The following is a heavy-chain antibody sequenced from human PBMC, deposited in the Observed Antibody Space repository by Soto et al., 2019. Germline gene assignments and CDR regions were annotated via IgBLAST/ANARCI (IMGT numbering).Heavy chain of an antibody. V-gene: IGHV5-51*01. CDR3: ASGSDYYYYGMDV. J-gene: IGHJ6*02. Sequence: GESLKIFCKGSGYSFTSYWIGWVRQMPGKGLEWMGIIYPGDSDTRYSPSFQGQVTISADKSISTAYLQWSSLKASDTAMYYCASGSDYYYYGMDVWGQGTTVTVSS. CDR1: GYSFTSYW. CDR2: IYPGDSDT. D-gene: IGHD3-10*01.